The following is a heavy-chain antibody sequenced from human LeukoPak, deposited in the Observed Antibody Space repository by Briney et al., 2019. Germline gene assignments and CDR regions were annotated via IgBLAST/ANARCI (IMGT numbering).Heavy chain of an antibody. CDR1: GFTFSSYA. CDR3: ARDGIGMTFPNWFDP. Sequence: AGGSLRLSCAASGFTFSSYAMSWVRQAPGKGLEWVSAISGSGGSTYYADSVKGRFTISRDNSKNTLYLQMNSLRAEDTAVYYCARDGIGMTFPNWFDPWGQGTLVTVSS. J-gene: IGHJ5*02. D-gene: IGHD2/OR15-2a*01. V-gene: IGHV3-23*01. CDR2: ISGSGGST.